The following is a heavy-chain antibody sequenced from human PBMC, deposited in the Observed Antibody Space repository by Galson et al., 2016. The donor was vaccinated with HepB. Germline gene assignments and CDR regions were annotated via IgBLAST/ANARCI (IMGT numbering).Heavy chain of an antibody. J-gene: IGHJ4*02. CDR1: GGSISNINW. V-gene: IGHV4-4*02. D-gene: IGHD4-23*01. CDR3: ASTVAYGYYFDY. Sequence: ETLSLTCAVSGGSISNINWWSWVRQPPGKGLEWIGEIYHSGSTNYNPSLRSRVTISVDKSKNQFPLKLSSVTAADTAVYYCASTVAYGYYFDYWGQGTLVACSS. CDR2: IYHSGST.